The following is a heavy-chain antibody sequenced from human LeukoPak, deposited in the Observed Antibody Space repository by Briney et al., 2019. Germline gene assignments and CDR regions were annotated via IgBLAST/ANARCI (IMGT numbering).Heavy chain of an antibody. CDR3: ARGGLYSSSHPGDY. CDR1: GFTFSSYA. CDR2: ISSNGGST. J-gene: IGHJ4*02. V-gene: IGHV3-64*01. Sequence: GGSLRLSCAASGFTFSSYAMHWVRQAPGKGLEYVSAISSNGGSTYYANSVKGRFTISRDNSKNTLYLQMGGLRAEDMAVYYCARGGLYSSSHPGDYWGQGTLVTVSS. D-gene: IGHD6-6*01.